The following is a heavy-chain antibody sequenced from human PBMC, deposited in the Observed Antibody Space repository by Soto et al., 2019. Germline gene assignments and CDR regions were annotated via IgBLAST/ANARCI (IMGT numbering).Heavy chain of an antibody. V-gene: IGHV3-23*01. Sequence: GVSLRLSCAASGFTFTRYAMSWVRQAPGKGLEWVSGISGSGGSTYYADSVKGRFTFSRDNSKNMLYLQINSLKAEDTAIYYCAKDRHTQAPAAQDYWGQGTLVTVSS. CDR2: ISGSGGST. D-gene: IGHD2-2*01. J-gene: IGHJ4*02. CDR3: AKDRHTQAPAAQDY. CDR1: GFTFTRYA.